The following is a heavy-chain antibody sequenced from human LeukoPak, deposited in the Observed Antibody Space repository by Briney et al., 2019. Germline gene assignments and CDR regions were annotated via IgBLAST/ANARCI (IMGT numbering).Heavy chain of an antibody. Sequence: ASVKVSCKASGYTFTSYYIHWVRLSPGQGLEWMGIINPSAGSTTYAQKFQGRATMTRDTSTSTVYMELGSLRFEDSAVYYCARDYYDSSGSPYYFDYWGQGTLVTVSS. CDR1: GYTFTSYY. D-gene: IGHD3-22*01. CDR2: INPSAGST. CDR3: ARDYYDSSGSPYYFDY. V-gene: IGHV1-46*01. J-gene: IGHJ4*02.